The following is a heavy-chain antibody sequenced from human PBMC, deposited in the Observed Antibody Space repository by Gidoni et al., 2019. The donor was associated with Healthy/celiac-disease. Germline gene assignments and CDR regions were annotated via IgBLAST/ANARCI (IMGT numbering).Heavy chain of an antibody. V-gene: IGHV4-61*02. Sequence: QVQLQESGPGLVKPSQTLSLTCTVSGGSISSGSYYWSWIRQPAGKGLEWIGRIYTSGGTNYNPSLKSRVTISVDTSKTQFSLKLSSVTAADTAVYYCARDIAAAGNKGGLFDYWGQGTLVTVSS. CDR1: GGSISSGSYY. J-gene: IGHJ4*02. CDR3: ARDIAAAGNKGGLFDY. D-gene: IGHD6-13*01. CDR2: IYTSGGT.